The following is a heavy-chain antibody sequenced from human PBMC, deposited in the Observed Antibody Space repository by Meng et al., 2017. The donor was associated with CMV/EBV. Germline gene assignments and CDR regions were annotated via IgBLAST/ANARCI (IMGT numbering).Heavy chain of an antibody. Sequence: SETLSLTCTVSGGSISSSSYYWGRIRQPPGKGLEWIGSIYYSGSTYYNPSLKSRGTISVDTSKNQFSLKLSSVTAADTAVYYCARDNGARPGRPYYYYGMDAWGQGTTVTVSS. D-gene: IGHD6-6*01. CDR2: IYYSGST. CDR3: ARDNGARPGRPYYYYGMDA. J-gene: IGHJ6*02. CDR1: GGSISSSSYY. V-gene: IGHV4-39*07.